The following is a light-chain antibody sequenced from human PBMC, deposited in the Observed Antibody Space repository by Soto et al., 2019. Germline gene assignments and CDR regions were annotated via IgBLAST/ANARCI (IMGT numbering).Light chain of an antibody. CDR1: QSVNSN. Sequence: EIVMTQSPATLSVSPGERATLSCRASQSVNSNLAWYQQKPGQAPRLLIYDASTRATGFPARFRGSGSGTEFTLTISSLQSEDFAVYYCQQYNYWPPFFGGGTKVEI. CDR3: QQYNYWPPF. J-gene: IGKJ4*01. V-gene: IGKV3-15*01. CDR2: DAS.